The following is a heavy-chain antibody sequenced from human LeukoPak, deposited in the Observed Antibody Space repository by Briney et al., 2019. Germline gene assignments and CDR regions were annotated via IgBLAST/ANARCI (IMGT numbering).Heavy chain of an antibody. V-gene: IGHV1-3*01. CDR1: GYTFTSYA. D-gene: IGHD2-21*02. CDR3: AREYCGGDCYSGYYFDY. J-gene: IGHJ4*02. Sequence: GASVKVSCKASGYTFTSYAMHWVRQAPGQRLEWMGWINAGNGNTKYSQKFQGRVTITADESTSTAYMELSSLRSEDTAVYYCAREYCGGDCYSGYYFDYWGQGTLVTVSS. CDR2: INAGNGNT.